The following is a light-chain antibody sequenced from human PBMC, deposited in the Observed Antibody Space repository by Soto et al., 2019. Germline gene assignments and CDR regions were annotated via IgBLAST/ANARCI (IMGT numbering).Light chain of an antibody. CDR3: SSYISSSTLV. Sequence: QSVLTQPASVSGSPGQSIAISCTGTSSDVGGYNYVSWYQQYPGKAPKLMIYDVSNRPSGVSNRFSGSKSGNTASLTISGLQAEDEADYYCSSYISSSTLVFGTGTKVTVL. CDR2: DVS. V-gene: IGLV2-14*01. CDR1: SSDVGGYNY. J-gene: IGLJ1*01.